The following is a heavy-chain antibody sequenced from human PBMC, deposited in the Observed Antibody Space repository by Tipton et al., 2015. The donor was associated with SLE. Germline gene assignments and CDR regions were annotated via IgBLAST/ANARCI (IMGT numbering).Heavy chain of an antibody. D-gene: IGHD3-10*01. CDR2: VSYSGRT. J-gene: IGHJ6*03. CDR3: ASTPTFTMVRGVIITHYYYYMDV. CDR1: GGSFTSHY. V-gene: IGHV4-59*11. Sequence: TLSLTCTVSGGSFTSHYCSWIRQPPGKGLEWIAYVSYSGRTSFNPSLKSRVTISVDTSKNQFSLKLSSVTAADTAVYYCASTPTFTMVRGVIITHYYYYMDVWGKGTTVTVSS.